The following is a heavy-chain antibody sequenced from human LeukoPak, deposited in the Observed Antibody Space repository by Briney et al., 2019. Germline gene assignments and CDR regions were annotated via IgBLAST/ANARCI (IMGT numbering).Heavy chain of an antibody. J-gene: IGHJ3*02. CDR1: GGSISSGGYY. D-gene: IGHD5-18*01. V-gene: IGHV4-30-2*01. CDR2: IYHSGST. Sequence: PSQTLSLTCTVSGGSISSGGYYWSWIRQPPGKGLEWIGYIYHSGSTYYNPSLKSRVTISVDRSKNQFSLKLSSVTAADTAVYYCARDPGYSYGLRGSAFDIWGQGTMVTVSS. CDR3: ARDPGYSYGLRGSAFDI.